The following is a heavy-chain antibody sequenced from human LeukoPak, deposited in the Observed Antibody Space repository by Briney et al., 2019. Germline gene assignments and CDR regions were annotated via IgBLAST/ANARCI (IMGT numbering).Heavy chain of an antibody. D-gene: IGHD1-7*01. CDR1: EFTFSSYA. Sequence: GGSLRLSCAASEFTFSSYAMSWVRQAPGKGLEWVSAISGSGGSTYYADSVKGWFTISRDNSKNTLYLQMNSLRAEDTAVYYCAKRYNWNFYYFDYWGQGTLVTVSS. J-gene: IGHJ4*02. V-gene: IGHV3-23*01. CDR3: AKRYNWNFYYFDY. CDR2: ISGSGGST.